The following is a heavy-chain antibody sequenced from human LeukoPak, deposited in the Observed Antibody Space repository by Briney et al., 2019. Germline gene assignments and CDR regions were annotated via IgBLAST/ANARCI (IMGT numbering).Heavy chain of an antibody. CDR2: IYYSGST. Sequence: PSETLSLTCTVSGGSISSGGYYWSWIRQHPGKGLEWIGYIYYSGSTYYNPSLKSRVTISVDTSKNQFSLKLSSVTAADTAVYYCARESGSSSTNWFDLWGQGTLVTVSS. D-gene: IGHD2-2*01. J-gene: IGHJ5*02. CDR1: GGSISSGGYY. CDR3: ARESGSSSTNWFDL. V-gene: IGHV4-31*03.